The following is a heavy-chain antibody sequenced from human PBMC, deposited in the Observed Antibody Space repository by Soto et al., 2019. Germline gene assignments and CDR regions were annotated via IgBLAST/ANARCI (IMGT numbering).Heavy chain of an antibody. Sequence: QPGGSLRLSCSASGFIFSSYTMYWVRQAPGEGLQFVSAIAGDGITTYYADSVKGRFTISRDNSKNRLYLQMSSLRAEDMAVYFCVKGGYKYNYAAFDIWGQGTTVTVSS. J-gene: IGHJ3*02. V-gene: IGHV3-64D*06. CDR3: VKGGYKYNYAAFDI. CDR1: GFIFSSYT. D-gene: IGHD1-1*01. CDR2: IAGDGITT.